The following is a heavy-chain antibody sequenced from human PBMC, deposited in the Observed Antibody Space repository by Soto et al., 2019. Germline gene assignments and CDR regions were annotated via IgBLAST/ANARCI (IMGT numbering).Heavy chain of an antibody. J-gene: IGHJ4*02. CDR1: RGSISSGTNY. CDR3: ARGVFIDY. D-gene: IGHD2-21*01. CDR2: IYYSGST. Sequence: PSVTLSLTCTVARGSISSGTNYWAWIRQPPGKGLEWIANIYYSGSTFYNPSLKSRVTISLDTSKNQFSLKLRSVTAADTAVYYCARGVFIDYWGQGTLVTVSS. V-gene: IGHV4-39*02.